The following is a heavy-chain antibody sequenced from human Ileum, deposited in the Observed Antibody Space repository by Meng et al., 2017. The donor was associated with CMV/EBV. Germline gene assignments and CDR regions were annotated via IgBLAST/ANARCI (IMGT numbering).Heavy chain of an antibody. D-gene: IGHD5-12*01. CDR1: GFTVSGNH. Sequence: VQLVESGGGLIQTGESLGLACAASGFTVSGNHMSWVRQAPGKGLEWVSDINSDGYTSYIDSVKGRFTISRDNSKNTVYFQMNSLRAEDTAIYYCARASPGYGGFPDWGQGTLVTVSS. CDR2: INSDGYT. J-gene: IGHJ4*02. V-gene: IGHV3-53*01. CDR3: ARASPGYGGFPD.